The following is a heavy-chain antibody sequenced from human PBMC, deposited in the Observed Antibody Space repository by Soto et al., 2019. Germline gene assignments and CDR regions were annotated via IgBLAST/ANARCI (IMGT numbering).Heavy chain of an antibody. Sequence: SETLSLTCAVYGGSFSGYYWSWIRQPPGKGLEWIGEINHSGSTNYNPSLKSRVTISVDTSKNQFSLKLSSVTAADTAVYYCARGGGYYYMDVWDKGTTVNVSS. CDR2: INHSGST. J-gene: IGHJ6*03. V-gene: IGHV4-34*01. CDR3: ARGGGYYYMDV. CDR1: GGSFSGYY.